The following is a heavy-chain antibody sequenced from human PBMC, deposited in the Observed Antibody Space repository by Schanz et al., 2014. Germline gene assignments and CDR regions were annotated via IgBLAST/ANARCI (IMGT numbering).Heavy chain of an antibody. CDR1: GLIFSTYT. J-gene: IGHJ4*02. Sequence: VQLVESGGGVVQPGRSLRLSCTTSGLIFSTYTLNWVRQAPGKGLEWISYISFSGNTIYYADSVKGRFTISRDNAKNSVFLQMNRLRAEDTAVYYCAKDQGSYGSGSYSYFDYWGQGTLATVSS. V-gene: IGHV3-48*01. D-gene: IGHD3-10*01. CDR3: AKDQGSYGSGSYSYFDY. CDR2: ISFSGNTI.